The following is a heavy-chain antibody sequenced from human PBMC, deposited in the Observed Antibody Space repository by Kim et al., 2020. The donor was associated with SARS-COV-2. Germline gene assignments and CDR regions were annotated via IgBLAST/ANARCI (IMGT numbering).Heavy chain of an antibody. Sequence: SETLSLTCTVSGGSISSSSYYWGWIRQPPGKGLEWIGSIYYSGSTYYNPSLKSRVTISVDTSKNQFSLKLSSVTAADTAVYYCARHSGPIGGATTRSYG. V-gene: IGHV4-39*01. CDR2: IYYSGST. J-gene: IGHJ6*01. CDR3: ARHSGPIGGATTRSYG. D-gene: IGHD1-26*01. CDR1: GGSISSSSYY.